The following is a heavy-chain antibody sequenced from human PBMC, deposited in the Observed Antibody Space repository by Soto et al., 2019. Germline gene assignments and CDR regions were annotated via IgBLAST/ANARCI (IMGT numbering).Heavy chain of an antibody. D-gene: IGHD2-15*01. CDR2: ISYDGSNK. CDR3: ARSVVVAATQGEYFDY. J-gene: IGHJ4*02. CDR1: GFTFSSYA. Sequence: QVQLVESGGGVVQPGRSLRLSCAASGFTFSSYAMHWVRQAPGKGLEWVAVISYDGSNKYYADSVKGRFTISRDNSKNTLDLQMNSLRAEDTAVYYCARSVVVAATQGEYFDYWGQGTLVTVSS. V-gene: IGHV3-30-3*01.